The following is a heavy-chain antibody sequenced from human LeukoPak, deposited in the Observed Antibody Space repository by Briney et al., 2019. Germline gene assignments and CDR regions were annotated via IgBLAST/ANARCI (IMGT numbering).Heavy chain of an antibody. CDR3: ARGSPLGGD. Sequence: GGSLRLSCAASGFTFSSSWMHWVRQAPGKGLVWVSHINSDGSNTKYADSVKGRFTISRDNAKNTLSLQMNSLRAEDTAVYYCARGSPLGGDWGQGTLVTVSS. CDR1: GFTFSSSW. V-gene: IGHV3-74*03. CDR2: INSDGSNT. J-gene: IGHJ4*02.